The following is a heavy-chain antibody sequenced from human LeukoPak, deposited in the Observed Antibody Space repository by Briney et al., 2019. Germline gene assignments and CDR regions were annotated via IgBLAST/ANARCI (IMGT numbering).Heavy chain of an antibody. CDR1: GGSISSGGYY. D-gene: IGHD6-13*01. CDR3: ARAKPSSSWRVASFDI. J-gene: IGHJ3*02. V-gene: IGHV4-31*03. Sequence: SETLSLTCTVSGGSISSGGYYWSWIRQHPGKGLEWIGYIYYSGSTYYNPSLKSRVTISVDTSKNQFSLKLSSVTAADTAVYYCARAKPSSSWRVASFDIWGQGTMVTVSS. CDR2: IYYSGST.